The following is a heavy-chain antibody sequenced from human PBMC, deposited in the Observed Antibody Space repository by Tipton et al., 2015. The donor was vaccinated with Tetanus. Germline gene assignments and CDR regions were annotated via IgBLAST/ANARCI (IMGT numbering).Heavy chain of an antibody. Sequence: QSGPEMKKPGSSVKVSCKASGGTFTSYDINWVRQATGQGLEWMGWMNPNSGNTGYAQKFQGRVTMTRNTSISAAYMELSSLRSEDTAVYYCARGYSSGWYIFDYWGQGTLVTVSS. CDR3: ARGYSSGWYIFDY. J-gene: IGHJ4*02. V-gene: IGHV1-8*01. D-gene: IGHD6-19*01. CDR2: MNPNSGNT. CDR1: GGTFTSYD.